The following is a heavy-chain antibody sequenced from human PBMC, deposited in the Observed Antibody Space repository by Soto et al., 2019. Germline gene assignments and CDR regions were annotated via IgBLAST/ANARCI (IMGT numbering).Heavy chain of an antibody. CDR3: ARGCSGGTNCFYFDF. V-gene: IGHV3-30*03. Sequence: QVHLVESGGGVVQPGRSLRLSCAASGFTFGNFGIHWVRQAPGKGLVWVADILNDGSRKYYAGSVQGRCTISRDNSRHTVYLQMDSLRAEDTAVYFCARGCSGGTNCFYFDFWGQGNLVTVSS. CDR2: ILNDGSRK. D-gene: IGHD7-27*01. J-gene: IGHJ4*02. CDR1: GFTFGNFG.